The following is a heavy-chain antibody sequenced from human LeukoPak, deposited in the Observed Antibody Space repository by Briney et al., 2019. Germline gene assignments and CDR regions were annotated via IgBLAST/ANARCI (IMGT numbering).Heavy chain of an antibody. CDR2: ISSSSSYI. D-gene: IGHD3-22*01. CDR1: GFTFSSYS. J-gene: IGHJ4*02. V-gene: IGHV3-21*01. CDR3: ARGRVVGHFDY. Sequence: GSLRLSCAASGFTFSSYSMNWVRQAPGKGLEWVSSISSSSSYIYYADSVKGRFTISRDNAKSSLYLQMNSLRAEDTAVYYCARGRVVGHFDYWGQGTLVTVSS.